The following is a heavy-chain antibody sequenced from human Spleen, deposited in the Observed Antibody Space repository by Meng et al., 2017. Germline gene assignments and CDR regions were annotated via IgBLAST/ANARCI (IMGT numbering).Heavy chain of an antibody. J-gene: IGHJ4*02. Sequence: GESLKISCAASGFTFNNYWMSWVRQAPGKGLEWVANMEQNESKKGSKKNYVDSVKGRFIISRDNAKNSLYLDMNSLRVEDTAVYYCARDPTYGAIDSWGQGTLVT. CDR3: ARDPTYGAIDS. D-gene: IGHD4/OR15-4a*01. CDR1: GFTFNNYW. V-gene: IGHV3-7*01. CDR2: MEQNESKK.